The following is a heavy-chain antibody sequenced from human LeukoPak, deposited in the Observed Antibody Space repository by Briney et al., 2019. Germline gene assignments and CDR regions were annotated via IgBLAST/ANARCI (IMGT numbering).Heavy chain of an antibody. CDR2: IIPIFGTA. D-gene: IGHD5-18*01. CDR3: ASEYSYGGGY. V-gene: IGHV1-69*13. CDR1: GGTFSSYA. J-gene: IGHJ4*02. Sequence: ASVKVSCKASGGTFSSYAISWVRQAPGQGLEWMGGIIPIFGTANYAQKFQGRVTITADESTSTAYMELSSLRSEDTAVYYCASEYSYGGGYWGQGTLVTVSS.